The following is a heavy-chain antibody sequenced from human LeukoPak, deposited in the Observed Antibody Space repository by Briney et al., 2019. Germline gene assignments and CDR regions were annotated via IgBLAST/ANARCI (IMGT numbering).Heavy chain of an antibody. V-gene: IGHV1-69*13. D-gene: IGHD3-10*01. J-gene: IGHJ4*02. CDR3: ATLGGGSGSYLLAYFDY. Sequence: ASVKVSCKASGGTFSSYAISWVRQAPGQGLEGMGGIIPIFGTANYAQKFKGRVTITADESTSSAYMGLSSLRSEDTAVYCCATLGGGSGSYLLAYFDYWGQGTLVTVSS. CDR1: GGTFSSYA. CDR2: IIPIFGTA.